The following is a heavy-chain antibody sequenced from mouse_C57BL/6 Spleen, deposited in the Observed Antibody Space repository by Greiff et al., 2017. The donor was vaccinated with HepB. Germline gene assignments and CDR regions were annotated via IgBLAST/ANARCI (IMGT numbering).Heavy chain of an antibody. Sequence: EVKVVESGGDLVKPGGSLKLSCAASGFTFSSYGMSWVRQTPDKRLEWVATISSGGSYTYYPDSVKGRFTISRDNAKNTLYLQMSSLKSEDTAMYYCARHEDSSGYAMDYWGQGTSVTVSS. D-gene: IGHD3-2*02. CDR2: ISSGGSYT. CDR3: ARHEDSSGYAMDY. V-gene: IGHV5-6*01. CDR1: GFTFSSYG. J-gene: IGHJ4*01.